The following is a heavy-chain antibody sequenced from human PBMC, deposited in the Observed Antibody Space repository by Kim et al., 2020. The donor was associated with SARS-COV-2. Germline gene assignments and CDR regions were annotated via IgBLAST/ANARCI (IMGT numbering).Heavy chain of an antibody. CDR1: GFTFSSYA. Sequence: GGSLRLSCAASGFTFSSYAMHWVRQAPGKGLEWLAVISYDGSNKYYADSVRGRLTISRDNSKNTLYLQMNSLRAEDTAVYYCTRAGSGSYWGGLDYWGQG. V-gene: IGHV3-30-3*01. J-gene: IGHJ4*02. CDR2: ISYDGSNK. CDR3: TRAGSGSYWGGLDY. D-gene: IGHD1-26*01.